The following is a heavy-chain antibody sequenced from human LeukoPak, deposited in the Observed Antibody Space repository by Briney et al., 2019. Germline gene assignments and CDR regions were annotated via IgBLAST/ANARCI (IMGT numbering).Heavy chain of an antibody. CDR2: INPKSGGT. V-gene: IGHV1-2*02. CDR1: GYTFTGYY. Sequence: GASVKVSCKASGYTFTGYYMHWVRQAPGQGLEWMGWINPKSGGTDYAQIFQGRVTMTRDTSISTAYMELSRLRSDDTAVYYCAILKGGAWFDPWGQGTLVTVSS. D-gene: IGHD1-26*01. J-gene: IGHJ5*02. CDR3: AILKGGAWFDP.